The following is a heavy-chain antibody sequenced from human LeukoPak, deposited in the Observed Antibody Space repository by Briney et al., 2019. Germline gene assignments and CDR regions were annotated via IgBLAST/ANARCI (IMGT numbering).Heavy chain of an antibody. CDR2: IYSGVSGGNT. D-gene: IGHD6-19*01. J-gene: IGHJ4*02. Sequence: GGSLRLSCAASGFTFDNYAMHWVRQAPGKGLEWVSVIYSGVSGGNTYYADSVKGRFTISRDNSKNSLYLQMNSLRTEDTALYYCAKAWGIGIAVAFDYWGQGTLVTVSS. CDR1: GFTFDNYA. CDR3: AKAWGIGIAVAFDY. V-gene: IGHV3-43*02.